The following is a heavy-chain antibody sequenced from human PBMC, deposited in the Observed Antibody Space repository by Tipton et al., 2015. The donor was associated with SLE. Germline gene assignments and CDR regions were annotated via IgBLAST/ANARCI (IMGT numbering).Heavy chain of an antibody. CDR1: GGSISNYY. CDR2: IYTSGST. D-gene: IGHD3-22*01. Sequence: TLSLTCTVSGGSISNYYWSWIRQPPGKGLEWIGYIYTSGSTNYNPSLKSRVTMSVDTSKNQFSLKLSSVTAADTAVYYCARDRDDSSGSLFDPWGQGTLVTVSS. V-gene: IGHV4-4*08. J-gene: IGHJ5*02. CDR3: ARDRDDSSGSLFDP.